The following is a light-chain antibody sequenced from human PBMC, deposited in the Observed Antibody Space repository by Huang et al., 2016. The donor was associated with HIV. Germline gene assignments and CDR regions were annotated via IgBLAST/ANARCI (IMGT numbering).Light chain of an antibody. V-gene: IGKV3D-20*01. CDR2: DAS. CDR1: QRVGNDY. J-gene: IGKJ4*01. Sequence: EVVLTQSPATLSLSPGERATLSCGASQRVGNDYLAWYQQKPGLAPRLLIYDASRRATGIPDRFSGSGSGTDVTLTISRMEPEDFGVYYCQQYGSSPNTFGGGTKVEIK. CDR3: QQYGSSPNT.